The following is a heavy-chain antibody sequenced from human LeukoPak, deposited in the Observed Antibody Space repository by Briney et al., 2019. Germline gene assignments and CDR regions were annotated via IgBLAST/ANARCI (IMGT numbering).Heavy chain of an antibody. V-gene: IGHV3-11*04. CDR3: ARGESSYCSGGCYFAS. Sequence: LSLTCTVSGGSISGSNYYWGWIRQAPGKGLEWVSYVSSGSSTIYYADSVKGRFTVSRDNGKRSLYLHMNSLRAEDTAMYYCARGESSYCSGGCYFASWGQGTLVTISS. CDR1: GGSISGSNYY. D-gene: IGHD2-21*02. CDR2: VSSGSSTI. J-gene: IGHJ5*01.